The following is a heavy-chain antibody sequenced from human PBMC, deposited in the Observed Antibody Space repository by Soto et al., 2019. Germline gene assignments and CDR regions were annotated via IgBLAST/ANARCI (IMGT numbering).Heavy chain of an antibody. D-gene: IGHD6-6*01. V-gene: IGHV3-11*06. J-gene: IGHJ5*02. CDR3: ARGVGIAARQFDP. Sequence: PGGSLRLSCAASGFTFSDYYMSWIRQAPGKGLEWVSYISSSSSYTNYADSVKGRFTISRDNAKNSLYLQMNSLRAEDTAVHYCARGVGIAARQFDPWGQGTLVTVSS. CDR2: ISSSSSYT. CDR1: GFTFSDYY.